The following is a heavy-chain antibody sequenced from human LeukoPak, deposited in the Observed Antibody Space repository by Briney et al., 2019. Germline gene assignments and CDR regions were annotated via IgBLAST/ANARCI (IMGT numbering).Heavy chain of an antibody. CDR2: ISGSDGST. D-gene: IGHD6-13*01. CDR1: GFTFSSYA. CDR3: AKSPPRIAAAGTGNDY. J-gene: IGHJ4*02. Sequence: GGSLRLSCAASGFTFSSYAMSWVRQAPGKGLEWVSAISGSDGSTYYADSVKGRFTISRDNSKNTLYLQMNSLRAEDTAVYYCAKSPPRIAAAGTGNDYWGQGTLVTVSS. V-gene: IGHV3-23*01.